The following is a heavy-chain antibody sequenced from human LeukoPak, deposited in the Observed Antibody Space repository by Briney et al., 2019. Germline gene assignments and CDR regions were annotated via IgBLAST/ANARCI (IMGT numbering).Heavy chain of an antibody. CDR3: AELGSTMIGGV. J-gene: IGHJ6*04. CDR2: ISSSGGTI. V-gene: IGHV3-48*03. D-gene: IGHD3-10*02. CDR1: GFTFSSYE. Sequence: GGSLRLSCAASGFTFSSYEMNWVRQAPGKGLEGVSYISSSGGTIYYADSVKGRFTISRDNAKNSLYLQMNSLRAEDTAVYYCAELGSTMIGGVWGKGTTVTISS.